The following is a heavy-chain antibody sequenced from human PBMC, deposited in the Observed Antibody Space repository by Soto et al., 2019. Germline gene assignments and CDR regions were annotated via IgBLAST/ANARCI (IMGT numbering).Heavy chain of an antibody. CDR2: ISGSGGST. D-gene: IGHD3-22*01. CDR1: GFTFSSYA. Sequence: PGGSLRLSXAASGFTFSSYAMSWVRQAPGKGLEWVSAISGSGGSTYYADSVKGRFTISRDNSKNTLYLQMNSLRAADTAIYYCARARYDNSGYYAENYPDYWGQGTLVTVSS. CDR3: ARARYDNSGYYAENYPDY. V-gene: IGHV3-23*01. J-gene: IGHJ4*02.